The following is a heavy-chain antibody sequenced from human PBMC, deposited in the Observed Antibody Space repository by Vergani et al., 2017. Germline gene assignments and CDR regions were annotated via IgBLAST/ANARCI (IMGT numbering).Heavy chain of an antibody. CDR2: IYTSGGT. Sequence: QVQLQESGPGLVKPSETLSLTCTVSGGSISSYYWSWIRQPPGKGLEWIGYIYTSGGTNYNPSLKSRVTRSVDTSTNQFSLKLSSVTAADTAVYYCARHHYHDYGGNLIFDYWGQGTLVTVSS. J-gene: IGHJ4*02. V-gene: IGHV4-4*09. CDR3: ARHHYHDYGGNLIFDY. D-gene: IGHD4-23*01. CDR1: GGSISSYY.